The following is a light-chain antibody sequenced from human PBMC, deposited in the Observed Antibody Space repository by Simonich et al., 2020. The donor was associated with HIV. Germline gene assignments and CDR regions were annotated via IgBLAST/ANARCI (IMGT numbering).Light chain of an antibody. V-gene: IGKV4-1*01. CDR1: QSVLYNSNNKNY. CDR2: WAS. J-gene: IGKJ3*01. CDR3: QQYYSTPFT. Sequence: DIVMTQSPDSLAVSLGERATINCKSSQSVLYNSNNKNYLAWFQQKPGQPPKMLIYWASTRKAGVPDRFSGSGSGTDFTLTISSLQAEDVAVYYCQQYYSTPFTFGPGTKVDIK.